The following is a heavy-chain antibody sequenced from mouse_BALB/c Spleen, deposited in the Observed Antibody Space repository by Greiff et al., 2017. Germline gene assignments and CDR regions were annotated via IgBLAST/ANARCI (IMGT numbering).Heavy chain of an antibody. V-gene: IGHV2-9*02. CDR1: GFSLTSYG. CDR2: IWAGGST. D-gene: IGHD2-2*01. CDR3: ARDGLPPFAY. J-gene: IGHJ3*01. Sequence: VQVVESGPGLVAPSQSLSITCTVSGFSLTSYGVHWVRQPPGKGLEWLGVIWAGGSTNYNSALMSRLSISKDNSKSQVFLKMNSLQTDDTAMYYCARDGLPPFAYWGQGTLVTVSA.